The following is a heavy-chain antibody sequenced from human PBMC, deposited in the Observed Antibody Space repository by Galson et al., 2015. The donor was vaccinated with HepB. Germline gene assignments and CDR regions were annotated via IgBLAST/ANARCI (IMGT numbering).Heavy chain of an antibody. D-gene: IGHD5-18*01. V-gene: IGHV3-23*01. CDR2: ISGSGANT. J-gene: IGHJ6*03. CDR1: GFTFSSCA. CDR3: AKAPDSRRTYYYMGV. Sequence: LRLSCAASGFTFSSCAMSWVRQAPGKGLEWVSAISGSGANTYYTDSVKGRFTISRDNSKNMLYLQVTSLRAEDTAVYYCAKAPDSRRTYYYMGVWGKGTTVTVSS.